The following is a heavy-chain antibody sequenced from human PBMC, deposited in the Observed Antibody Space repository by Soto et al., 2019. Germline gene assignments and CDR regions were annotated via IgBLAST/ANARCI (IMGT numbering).Heavy chain of an antibody. CDR3: ARDTVTTWYYYYGMDV. V-gene: IGHV4-39*02. D-gene: IGHD4-17*01. J-gene: IGHJ6*02. CDR2: IYYSGST. CDR1: GGSISSSSYY. Sequence: LSLTCTVSGGSISSSSYYWGWIRQPPGKGLEWIGSIYYSGSTYYNPSLKSRVTISVDTSKNQFSLKLSPVTAADTAVYYCARDTVTTWYYYYGMDVWGQGTTVTVSS.